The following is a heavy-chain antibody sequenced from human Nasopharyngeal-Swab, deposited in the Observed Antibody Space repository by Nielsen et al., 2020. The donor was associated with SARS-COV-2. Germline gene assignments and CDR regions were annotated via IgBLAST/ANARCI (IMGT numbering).Heavy chain of an antibody. D-gene: IGHD6-13*01. Sequence: GESLKISCAASGFTFSSYSMNWVRQVPGKGPEWVSSISSSSSYIYYADSVKGRFTISRDNAKNSLYLQMNSLRAEDTAVYYCARATGYSSSQGDYWGQGTLVTVSS. CDR3: ARATGYSSSQGDY. J-gene: IGHJ4*02. CDR1: GFTFSSYS. CDR2: ISSSSSYI. V-gene: IGHV3-21*01.